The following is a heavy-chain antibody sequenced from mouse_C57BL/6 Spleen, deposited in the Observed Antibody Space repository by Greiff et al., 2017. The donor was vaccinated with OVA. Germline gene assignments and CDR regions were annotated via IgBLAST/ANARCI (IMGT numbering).Heavy chain of an antibody. CDR1: GYAFSSSW. D-gene: IGHD2-4*01. CDR3: ARSNDYGGYYYAIDY. V-gene: IGHV1-82*01. CDR2: IYPGDGDT. Sequence: VQVVESGPELVKPGASVKISCKASGYAFSSSWMNWVKQRPGKGLEWIGRIYPGDGDTNYNGKFKGKATLTADKSSSTAYMQLSSLTSEDSAVYFCARSNDYGGYYYAIDYWGQGTSVTVSS. J-gene: IGHJ4*01.